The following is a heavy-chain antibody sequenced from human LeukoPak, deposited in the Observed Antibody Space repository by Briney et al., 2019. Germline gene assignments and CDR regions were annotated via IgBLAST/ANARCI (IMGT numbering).Heavy chain of an antibody. CDR1: GGSFSGYY. CDR2: INHSGST. Sequence: SETLSPTCAVYGGSFSGYYWSWIRQPPGKGLEWIGEINHSGSTNYNPSLKSRVTISVDTSKNQFSLKLSSVTAADTAVYYCARSYGDYYGSGSYFDYWGQGTLVTVSS. V-gene: IGHV4-34*01. D-gene: IGHD3-10*01. CDR3: ARSYGDYYGSGSYFDY. J-gene: IGHJ4*02.